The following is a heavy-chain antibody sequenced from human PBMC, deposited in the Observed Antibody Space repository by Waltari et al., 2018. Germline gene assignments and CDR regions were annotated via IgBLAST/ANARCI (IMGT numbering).Heavy chain of an antibody. CDR1: GFTFSSYW. D-gene: IGHD2-21*01. CDR3: ARDSWHCGGDCYSDY. Sequence: EVQLVESGGGLVQPGGSLRLPCAASGFTFSSYWMSWVRQAPGKGLEWVANIKQDGSEKYYVDSVKGRFTISRDNAKNSLYLQMNSLRAEDTAVYYCARDSWHCGGDCYSDYWGQGTLVTVSS. J-gene: IGHJ4*02. V-gene: IGHV3-7*01. CDR2: IKQDGSEK.